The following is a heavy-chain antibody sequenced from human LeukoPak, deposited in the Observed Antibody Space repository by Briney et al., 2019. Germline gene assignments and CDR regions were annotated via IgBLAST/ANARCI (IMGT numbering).Heavy chain of an antibody. Sequence: VQPGGSLRLSCAASGFTFSSYWMSWVRQAPGKGLEWVAVISYDGSNKYYADSVKGRFTISRDNSKNTLYLQMNSLRAEDTAVYYCARGSEVWVAGTGGAFDYWGQGTLVTVSS. CDR2: ISYDGSNK. V-gene: IGHV3-30*03. CDR1: GFTFSSYW. J-gene: IGHJ4*02. CDR3: ARGSEVWVAGTGGAFDY. D-gene: IGHD6-19*01.